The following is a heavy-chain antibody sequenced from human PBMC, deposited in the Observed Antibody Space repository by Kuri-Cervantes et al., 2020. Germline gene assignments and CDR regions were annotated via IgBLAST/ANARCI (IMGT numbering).Heavy chain of an antibody. Sequence: SETLSLTCAVHGGSFSDYYWSWIRQPSGKGLEWIGEINHSGSTNYNPSLKSRVTISVDTSKNQFSLKLTSVTAADTALYYCARADPDCSSASCYLPSGRHYYYYYMDVWGKGTTVTVSS. CDR2: INHSGST. CDR3: ARADPDCSSASCYLPSGRHYYYYYMDV. D-gene: IGHD2-2*01. J-gene: IGHJ6*03. CDR1: GGSFSDYY. V-gene: IGHV4-34*01.